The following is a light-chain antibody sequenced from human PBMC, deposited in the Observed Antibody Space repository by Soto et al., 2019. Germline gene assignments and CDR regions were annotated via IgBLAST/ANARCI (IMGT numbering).Light chain of an antibody. CDR2: AAS. CDR3: QQYYSYPRG. CDR1: QGISSY. Sequence: AIRMTQSPSSLSASTGDRVTITCRASQGISSYLAWYQQKPGKAPKLLIYAASTLQSGVPSRFSGSGSGTDFTLTISCLQSEDFATYYCQQYYSYPRGLGQGTKVEIK. J-gene: IGKJ1*01. V-gene: IGKV1-8*01.